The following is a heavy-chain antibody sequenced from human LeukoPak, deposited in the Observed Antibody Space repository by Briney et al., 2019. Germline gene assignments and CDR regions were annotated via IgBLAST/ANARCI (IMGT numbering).Heavy chain of an antibody. CDR3: ARAYYYGSGNFDY. V-gene: IGHV4-30-4*08. D-gene: IGHD3-10*01. CDR1: GGSFSSGDYY. CDR2: IYYSGST. Sequence: SQTLSLTCTVSGGSFSSGDYYWSWIRQPPGKGLEWIGYIYYSGSTYYNPSLKSRVTISVDTSKNQFSLKLSSVTAADTAVYYCARAYYYGSGNFDYWGQGTLVTVSS. J-gene: IGHJ4*02.